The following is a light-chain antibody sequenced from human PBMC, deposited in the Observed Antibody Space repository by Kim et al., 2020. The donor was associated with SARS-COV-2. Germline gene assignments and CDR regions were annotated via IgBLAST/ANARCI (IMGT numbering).Light chain of an antibody. CDR3: VLYMGSGIWV. V-gene: IGLV8-61*01. J-gene: IGLJ3*02. Sequence: GGPVTLACGLNSGSVASNCSPSWYQQPPGQAPRTLIYNPNTRSSGVPDRFSGSILGNKAALTITGAQADDESDYYCVLYMGSGIWVFGGGTKLTVL. CDR1: SGSVASNCS. CDR2: NPN.